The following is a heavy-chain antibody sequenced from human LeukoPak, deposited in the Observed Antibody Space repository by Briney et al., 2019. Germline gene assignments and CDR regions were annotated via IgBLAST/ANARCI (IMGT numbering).Heavy chain of an antibody. CDR2: IYTSGST. CDR1: GGSISSGNYY. J-gene: IGHJ4*02. V-gene: IGHV4-61*02. CDR3: ARESGYSYVDY. D-gene: IGHD5-18*01. Sequence: SQTLSLTCTVSGGSISSGNYYWSWIRQPAGKGLEWIGRIYTSGSTNYNPSLKSRVTMSVDTSKNQFSLKLSSVTAADTAVYYCARESGYSYVDYWGQGTLVTVSS.